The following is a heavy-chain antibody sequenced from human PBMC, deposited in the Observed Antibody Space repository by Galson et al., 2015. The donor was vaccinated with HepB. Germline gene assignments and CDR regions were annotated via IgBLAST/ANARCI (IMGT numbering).Heavy chain of an antibody. V-gene: IGHV1-69*04. CDR2: IIPILGIA. CDR1: GGTFSSYA. D-gene: IGHD3-9*01. J-gene: IGHJ4*02. CDR3: ARDLGLRYFDWTCDY. Sequence: SVKVSCKASGGTFSSYAISWVRQAPGQGLEWMGRIIPILGIANYAQKFQGRVTITADKPTSTAYMELSSLRSEDTAVYYCARDLGLRYFDWTCDYWGQGTLVTVSS.